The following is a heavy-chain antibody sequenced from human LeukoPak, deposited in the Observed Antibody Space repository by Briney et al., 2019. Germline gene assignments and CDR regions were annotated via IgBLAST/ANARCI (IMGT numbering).Heavy chain of an antibody. V-gene: IGHV4-30-4*01. J-gene: IGHJ4*02. CDR2: IYYSGST. CDR3: ARVTPRVGGRNYDILTGYYTLFDY. CDR1: GGSISSGDYY. D-gene: IGHD3-9*01. Sequence: PSETLSLTCTVSGGSISSGDYYWSWIRQPPGKGLEWIGYIYYSGSTYYNPSLKSRVTISVDTSKNQFSLKLSSVTAADTAVYYCARVTPRVGGRNYDILTGYYTLFDYWGQGTLVTVSS.